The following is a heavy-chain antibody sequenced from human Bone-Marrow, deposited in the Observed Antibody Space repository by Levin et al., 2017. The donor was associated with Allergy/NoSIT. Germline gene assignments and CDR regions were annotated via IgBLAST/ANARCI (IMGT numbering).Heavy chain of an antibody. V-gene: IGHV4-59*01. CDR1: DDSISSFY. Sequence: PSETLSLTCSVSDDSISSFYWSWLRQPPGKDLEWIAYMFYTGTTNYNPSLKSRVTMSVDTSKSQFSLKLSSVTAADTAVFYCARVVPGRQFDPWGQGTLVIVSS. CDR3: ARVVPGRQFDP. CDR2: MFYTGTT. J-gene: IGHJ5*02.